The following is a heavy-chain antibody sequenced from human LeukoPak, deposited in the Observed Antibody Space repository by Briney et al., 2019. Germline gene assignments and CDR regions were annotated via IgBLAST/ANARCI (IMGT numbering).Heavy chain of an antibody. V-gene: IGHV1-69*05. Sequence: SVKVSCKASVGTFSSYAIIWVRQAPGQGLEWMGGIIPIFGTANYAQKFQGRVTITTDEYTSTAYMDLSSLRSEDTAVYYCAPRTKVTTEKKLYYYYYMDVWGKGTTVTVSS. CDR1: VGTFSSYA. D-gene: IGHD4-17*01. CDR2: IIPIFGTA. CDR3: APRTKVTTEKKLYYYYYMDV. J-gene: IGHJ6*03.